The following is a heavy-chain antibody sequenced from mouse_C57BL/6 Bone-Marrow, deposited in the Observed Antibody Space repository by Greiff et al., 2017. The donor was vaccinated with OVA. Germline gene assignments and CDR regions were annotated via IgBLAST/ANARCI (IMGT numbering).Heavy chain of an antibody. CDR2: IYPRSGNT. Sequence: QVQLQQSGAELARPGASVKLSCKASGYTFTSYGISWVKQRTGQGLEWIGEIYPRSGNTYYNEQFKGKATLTADKSSSTAYMELRSLTSEDSAVYFCARERGNWDFDYWGQGTTLTVSS. J-gene: IGHJ2*01. CDR3: ARERGNWDFDY. V-gene: IGHV1-81*01. CDR1: GYTFTSYG. D-gene: IGHD4-1*01.